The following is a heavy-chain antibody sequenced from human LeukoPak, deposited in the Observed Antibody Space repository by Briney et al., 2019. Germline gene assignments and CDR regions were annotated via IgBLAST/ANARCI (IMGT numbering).Heavy chain of an antibody. V-gene: IGHV3-66*02. D-gene: IGHD4-17*01. Sequence: GGSLRLSCAASGFTVSGDYMSWVRQAPGKRLEWVSVIYADFDNTDYADSVKGRFTISRDNSKNTLYLQMNSLRAEDTAVYYCASTGHYGLSSDYWGQGTLVTVSS. CDR2: IYADFDNT. J-gene: IGHJ4*02. CDR3: ASTGHYGLSSDY. CDR1: GFTVSGDY.